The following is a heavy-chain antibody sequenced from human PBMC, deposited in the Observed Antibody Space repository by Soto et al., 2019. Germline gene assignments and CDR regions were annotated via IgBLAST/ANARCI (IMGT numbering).Heavy chain of an antibody. CDR3: VVAYCGGDCYSSYWYFDL. CDR2: IIPILGIA. J-gene: IGHJ2*01. V-gene: IGHV1-69*02. Sequence: QVQLVQSGAEVKKPGSSVKVSCKASGGTFSSYTISWVRQAPGQGLEWMGRIIPILGIANYAQKFQGRVTITADKSTSTAYMEMSSLRYEDPAVYYCVVAYCGGDCYSSYWYFDLWGRGTRVTVSS. D-gene: IGHD2-21*02. CDR1: GGTFSSYT.